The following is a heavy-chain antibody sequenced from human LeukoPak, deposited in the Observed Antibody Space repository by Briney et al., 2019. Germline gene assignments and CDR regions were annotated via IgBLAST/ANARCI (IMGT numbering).Heavy chain of an antibody. J-gene: IGHJ5*02. CDR2: IIPIFGTA. V-gene: IGHV1-69*05. Sequence: EASVKVSCKASGGTFSSYAISWVRQAPGQGLEWMGGIIPIFGTANYAQKFQGRVTITTDESTSTAYMELSSLRSEDTAAYYCARDQRYSSGWYSGWFDPWGQGTLVTVSS. CDR1: GGTFSSYA. D-gene: IGHD6-19*01. CDR3: ARDQRYSSGWYSGWFDP.